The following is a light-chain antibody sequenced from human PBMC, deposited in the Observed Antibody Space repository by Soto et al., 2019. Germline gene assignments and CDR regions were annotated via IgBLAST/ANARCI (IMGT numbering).Light chain of an antibody. J-gene: IGLJ2*01. CDR1: SGHSSYA. V-gene: IGLV4-69*01. CDR2: LTSDGSH. CDR3: QTWGTGYVV. Sequence: QLVLTQSPSASASLGASVKLTCTLSSGHSSYAIAWHQQQPGKGPRYLMSLTSDGSHSKGDGIPHRFSGSSSGAERFLTISSLQSEDEADYYCQTWGTGYVVFGGGTKVTVL.